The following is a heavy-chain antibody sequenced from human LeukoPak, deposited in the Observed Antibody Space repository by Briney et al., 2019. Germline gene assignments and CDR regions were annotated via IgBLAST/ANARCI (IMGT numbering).Heavy chain of an antibody. CDR3: ARDDPAMVV. D-gene: IGHD5-18*01. Sequence: GGSLRLSCAASGFTFSSYSMNWVRQAPGEGLEWVSSISGSSGYIYYADPVKGRFTISRDNAQHALYLQMNSLRPEDTAVYYCARDDPAMVVWGQGALVTVSS. CDR2: ISGSSGYI. J-gene: IGHJ4*02. CDR1: GFTFSSYS. V-gene: IGHV3-21*01.